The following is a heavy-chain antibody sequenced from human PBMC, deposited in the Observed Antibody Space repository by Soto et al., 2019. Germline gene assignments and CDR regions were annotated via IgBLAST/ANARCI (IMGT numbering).Heavy chain of an antibody. J-gene: IGHJ6*03. V-gene: IGHV4-34*01. CDR3: TRQSILEGMAAANGPTQYYMDV. D-gene: IGHD6-13*01. Sequence: QVQLQQWGAGLLKPSETLSLTCAVYGGSFSGYYWSWIRQPPGKGLEWIGEINHSGSTNYNPSLKSRVTISVDTSKNQFSLKLSSVTAADTAVYYCTRQSILEGMAAANGPTQYYMDVWGKGTTVTVSS. CDR2: INHSGST. CDR1: GGSFSGYY.